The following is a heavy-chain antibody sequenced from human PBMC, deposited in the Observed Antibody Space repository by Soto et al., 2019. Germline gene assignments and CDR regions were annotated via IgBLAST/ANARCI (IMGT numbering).Heavy chain of an antibody. CDR3: ARDQAYSSSSLYYYYGMDV. Sequence: QVQLVESGGGVVQPGRSLRLSCAASGFTFSSYAMHWVRQAPGKGLEWVAVISYDGSNKYYADSVKGRFTISRDNSKNTLYLQMNSLRAEDTAVYYRARDQAYSSSSLYYYYGMDVWGQGTTVTVSS. V-gene: IGHV3-30-3*01. D-gene: IGHD6-6*01. CDR2: ISYDGSNK. CDR1: GFTFSSYA. J-gene: IGHJ6*02.